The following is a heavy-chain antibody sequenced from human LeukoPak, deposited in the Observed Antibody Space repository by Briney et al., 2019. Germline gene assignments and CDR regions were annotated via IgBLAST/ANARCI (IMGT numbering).Heavy chain of an antibody. D-gene: IGHD3-22*01. V-gene: IGHV1-69*15. CDR3: ARGAGVRTMIVDY. CDR2: IIPIFGTA. J-gene: IGHJ4*02. Sequence: ASVKVSCKASGGTFSSYAISWVRQAPGPGLERMGRIIPIFGTANYAQKFQGRVTITADESTSTAYMELSSLRSEDTAVYNCARGAGVRTMIVDYWGQGTLVTVSS. CDR1: GGTFSSYA.